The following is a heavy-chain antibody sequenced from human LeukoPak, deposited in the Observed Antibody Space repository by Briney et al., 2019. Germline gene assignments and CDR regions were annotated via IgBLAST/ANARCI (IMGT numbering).Heavy chain of an antibody. J-gene: IGHJ4*02. CDR3: GRVSGWDIVVVPTQNY. Sequence: ASVKVSCKASGYTFTSYGISWVRQAPGQGLEWMGWISAYNGNTNYAQKLQGRVTMTTDTSTSTAYMELRSLRSDDTAVYYCGRVSGWDIVVVPTQNYWGQGTLVTVSS. CDR1: GYTFTSYG. D-gene: IGHD2-2*01. CDR2: ISAYNGNT. V-gene: IGHV1-18*01.